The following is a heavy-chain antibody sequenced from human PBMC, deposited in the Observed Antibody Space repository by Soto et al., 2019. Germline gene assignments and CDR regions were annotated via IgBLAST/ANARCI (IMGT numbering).Heavy chain of an antibody. D-gene: IGHD6-19*01. CDR2: ISGSGGST. CDR1: GFTFSSYA. Sequence: QPGGSLRLSCAASGFTFSSYAMSWVRQAPGKGLEWVSVISGSGGSTYYADSVKGRFTISRDNSKNTLYLQMNSLRAEGTAVYYCAKCSTRYSSGLKAYYFDYWGQGTLVTVSS. J-gene: IGHJ4*02. CDR3: AKCSTRYSSGLKAYYFDY. V-gene: IGHV3-23*01.